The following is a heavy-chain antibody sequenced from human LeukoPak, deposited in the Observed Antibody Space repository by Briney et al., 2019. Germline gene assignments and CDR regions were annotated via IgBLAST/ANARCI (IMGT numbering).Heavy chain of an antibody. CDR1: GFTFSSYA. V-gene: IGHV3-23*01. CDR2: ISGSGGST. J-gene: IGHJ6*02. CDR3: ARDLVIYYYYYGMDV. D-gene: IGHD2/OR15-2a*01. Sequence: ESGGSLRLSCAASGFTFSSYAMRWVRQAPGKGLEWVSSISGSGGSTYYADSVKGRFTISRDNSKNTLYLQMNSLRAEDTAVYYCARDLVIYYYYYGMDVWGQGTTVTVSS.